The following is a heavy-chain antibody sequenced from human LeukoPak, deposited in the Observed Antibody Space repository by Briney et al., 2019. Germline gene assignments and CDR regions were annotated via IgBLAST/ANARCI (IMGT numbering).Heavy chain of an antibody. CDR2: IYYSGST. CDR3: ARDLGSRYSNWFDP. J-gene: IGHJ5*02. V-gene: IGHV4-59*01. CDR1: GGSISSYY. D-gene: IGHD3-16*01. Sequence: PSETLSLTCTVSGGSISSYYWSWIRQPPGKGLEWIGYIYYSGSTNYNPSLKSRVTISVDTSKNQFSLKLSSETAADTAVYYCARDLGSRYSNWFDPWGQGTLVTVSS.